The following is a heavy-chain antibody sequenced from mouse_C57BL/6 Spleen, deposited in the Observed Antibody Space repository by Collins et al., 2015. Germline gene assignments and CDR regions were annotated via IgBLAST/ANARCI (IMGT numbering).Heavy chain of an antibody. D-gene: IGHD2-1*01. V-gene: IGHV8-12*01. J-gene: IGHJ1*01. CDR3: ARRADGKEYFDV. CDR1: GFSLSTSGMG. Sequence: QVTLKESGPGILQPSQTLSLTCSFSGFSLSTSGMGVSWIRQPSGKGLEWLAHIYWDDDKRYNPSLKSRLTISKDTSRNQVFLKITSVDTADTATYYCARRADGKEYFDVWGAGTTVTVSS. CDR2: IYWDDDK.